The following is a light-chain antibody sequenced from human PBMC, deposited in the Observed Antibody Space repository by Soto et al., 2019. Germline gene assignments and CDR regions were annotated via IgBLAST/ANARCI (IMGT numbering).Light chain of an antibody. Sequence: QLVLTQSPSASASLGASVKLTCTLSSGHSNYAIAWHQQLPEKGPRYLMKVNSDGSHSKGDGIPDRFSGSSSGAERYLTISSLQSEDEADYYCQTWDTGIVLFGGGT. V-gene: IGLV4-69*01. CDR3: QTWDTGIVL. J-gene: IGLJ2*01. CDR1: SGHSNYA. CDR2: VNSDGSH.